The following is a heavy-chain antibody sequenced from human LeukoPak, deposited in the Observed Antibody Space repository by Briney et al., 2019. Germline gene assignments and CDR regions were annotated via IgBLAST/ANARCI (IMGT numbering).Heavy chain of an antibody. CDR1: GGSISSSTYY. Sequence: PSETLSLTCTVSGGSISSSTYYWGWIRQPPGKWLEWIGTIYYRGSTYYNPSLKSRVTISVDTSKNQFSLKLTSVTAADTAVYYCARLGRTYYDFWSGPWGQGTLVTASS. V-gene: IGHV4-39*01. D-gene: IGHD3-3*01. CDR2: IYYRGST. J-gene: IGHJ5*02. CDR3: ARLGRTYYDFWSGP.